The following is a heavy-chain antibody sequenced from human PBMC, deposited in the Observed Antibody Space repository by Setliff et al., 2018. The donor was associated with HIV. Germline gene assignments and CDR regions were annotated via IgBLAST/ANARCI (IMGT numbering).Heavy chain of an antibody. CDR3: AREGTVDALRY. Sequence: SETLSLTCTVSGGSISSGGYYWSWIRHRPEKGLEWIGYIYYSGSTYYNPSLKSRVTISVDTSKNQFSLKLSSVTAADTAVYYCAREGTVDALRYWGQGTLVTVS. CDR2: IYYSGST. CDR1: GGSISSGGYY. V-gene: IGHV4-31*03. J-gene: IGHJ4*02. D-gene: IGHD3-16*01.